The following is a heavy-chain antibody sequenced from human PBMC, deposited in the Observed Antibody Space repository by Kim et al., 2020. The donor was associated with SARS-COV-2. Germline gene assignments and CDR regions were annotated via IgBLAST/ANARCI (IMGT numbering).Heavy chain of an antibody. CDR2: IYYSGST. CDR1: GGSVSSGSYY. J-gene: IGHJ4*02. CDR3: AREHIAVAGKIDY. Sequence: SETLSLTCTVSGGSVSSGSYYWSWIRQPPGKGLEWIGYIYYSGSTNYNPSLKSRVTISVDTSKNQFSLKLSSVTAADTAVYYCAREHIAVAGKIDYWGQGTLVTVSS. V-gene: IGHV4-61*01. D-gene: IGHD6-19*01.